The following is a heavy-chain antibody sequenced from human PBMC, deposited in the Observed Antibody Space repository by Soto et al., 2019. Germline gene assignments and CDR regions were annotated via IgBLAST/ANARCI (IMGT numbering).Heavy chain of an antibody. CDR3: ALVVRDFEVHDAFDI. Sequence: QVQLVQSGAEVKKPGSSVKVSCKASGGTFSSFAISWVRQAPGQGLEWMGGIIPIFGTANYAQKFQGRVTITADESTSTDYMELSSLRSEDTAVYYCALVVRDFEVHDAFDIWGHGTMVTVSS. D-gene: IGHD3-9*01. J-gene: IGHJ3*02. V-gene: IGHV1-69*01. CDR1: GGTFSSFA. CDR2: IIPIFGTA.